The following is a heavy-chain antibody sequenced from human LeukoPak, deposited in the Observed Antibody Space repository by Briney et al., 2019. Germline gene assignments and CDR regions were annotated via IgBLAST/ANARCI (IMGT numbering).Heavy chain of an antibody. CDR2: ISMGGDIE. CDR1: GFSFSSYD. D-gene: IGHD3-10*01. Sequence: GGSLRLSCAASGFSFSSYDMHWVRQAPGKGLEWVAAISMGGDIEVYRDSVRGRFTISRDNTKNSMYLQMNSLRAEDTAVYYCSADPRMVRGARRDYWGQGTLVTVSS. J-gene: IGHJ4*02. V-gene: IGHV3-30-3*01. CDR3: SADPRMVRGARRDY.